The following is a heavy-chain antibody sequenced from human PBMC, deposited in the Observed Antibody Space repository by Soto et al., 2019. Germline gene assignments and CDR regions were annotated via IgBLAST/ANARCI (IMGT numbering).Heavy chain of an antibody. V-gene: IGHV1-24*01. CDR3: GTAPFYGPGSYSPLDY. D-gene: IGHD3-10*01. CDR1: GYTLTELS. J-gene: IGHJ4*02. CDR2: FDPEDGET. Sequence: ASVKVSCKVSGYTLTELSMHWVRQAPGKGLEWMGGFDPEDGETIYAQKFQGRVTMTEDTSTDTAYMELSSLRSEDTAVYYCGTAPFYGPGSYSPLDYWGKETLVTASS.